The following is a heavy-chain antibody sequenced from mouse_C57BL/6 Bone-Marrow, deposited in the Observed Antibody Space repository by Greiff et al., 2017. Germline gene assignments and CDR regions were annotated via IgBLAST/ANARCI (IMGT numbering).Heavy chain of an antibody. CDR3: VRLTESNYWYFDV. V-gene: IGHV10-1*01. CDR2: IRSKSNNYAT. D-gene: IGHD2-5*01. CDR1: GFSFNTYA. Sequence: EVMLVESGGGLVQPKGSLKLSCAASGFSFNTYAMNWVRQAPGKGLEWVARIRSKSNNYATYYADSVKDRFTISRDDSESMLYLQMNNLKTEDTAMYYCVRLTESNYWYFDVWGTGTTVTVSS. J-gene: IGHJ1*03.